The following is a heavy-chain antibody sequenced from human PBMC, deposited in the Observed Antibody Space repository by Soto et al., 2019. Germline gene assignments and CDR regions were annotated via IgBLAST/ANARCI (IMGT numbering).Heavy chain of an antibody. J-gene: IGHJ6*02. D-gene: IGHD3-3*01. CDR3: ARRRITTFGVVISGYGLDV. CDR1: GGSISNNNC. Sequence: QVQLQESGPGLVKPSGALSLTCAVSGGSISNNNCWNWVRQPPGKGLEWIGEIYHSGTVNYNPSLKSRVTISIYKSNNYFSLTLNSVTAADTAVYYCARRRITTFGVVISGYGLDVWGQGTTVTVSS. CDR2: IYHSGTV. V-gene: IGHV4-4*02.